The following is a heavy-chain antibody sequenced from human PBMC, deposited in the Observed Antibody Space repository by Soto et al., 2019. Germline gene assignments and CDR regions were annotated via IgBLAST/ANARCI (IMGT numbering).Heavy chain of an antibody. CDR3: AKGSDVKYFDK. J-gene: IGHJ4*02. CDR1: GASLLSSY. CDR2: IFSSGRT. V-gene: IGHV4-4*07. Sequence: SETLSLTCSVSGASLLSSYWSWVRQPAGKGLEWIGHIFSSGRTSYNPSLKSRLTMSIDTSKNLFSLNLSSVTAADTAVYYCAKGSDVKYFDKWGQGTLVTVSS.